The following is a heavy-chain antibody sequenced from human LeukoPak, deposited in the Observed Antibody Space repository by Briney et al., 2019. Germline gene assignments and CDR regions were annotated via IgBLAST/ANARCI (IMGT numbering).Heavy chain of an antibody. J-gene: IGHJ6*02. CDR1: GGSISSGGYY. CDR2: IYYSGST. D-gene: IGHD2-2*01. V-gene: IGHV4-31*03. Sequence: SQTLSLTCTVSGGSISSGGYYWSWIRQHPGKGLEWIGYIYYSGSTYYNPSLKSRVTISVDTSKNQFSLKLSSVTAADTAVYYCARSVPAGNPDYYYYYGMDVWGQGTTVTVS. CDR3: ARSVPAGNPDYYYYYGMDV.